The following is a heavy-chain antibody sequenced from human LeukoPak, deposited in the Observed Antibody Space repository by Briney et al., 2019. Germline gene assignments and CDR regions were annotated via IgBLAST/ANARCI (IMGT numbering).Heavy chain of an antibody. Sequence: PGGSLRLSCAASGFTFSCYPMSWVRQAPGKGLEWVSAISGSGGSTYYADSVKGRFTISRDNSKNTLYLQMNSLRAEDTAVYYCAKARYSYRDYYYMDVWGKGTTVTVSS. D-gene: IGHD6-13*01. CDR3: AKARYSYRDYYYMDV. J-gene: IGHJ6*03. V-gene: IGHV3-23*01. CDR1: GFTFSCYP. CDR2: ISGSGGST.